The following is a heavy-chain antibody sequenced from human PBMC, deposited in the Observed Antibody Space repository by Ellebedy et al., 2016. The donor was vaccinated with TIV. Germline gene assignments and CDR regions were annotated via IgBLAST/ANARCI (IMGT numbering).Heavy chain of an antibody. CDR3: ARGMISGYYAGHAFDI. CDR2: ISYAGSTK. Sequence: GESLKISCAASGFTFSSYAMGWVRQAPGKGLEWVADISYAGSTKYADSVKGRFTISRDNSNNTLYLQMNSLRAEDTAVYYCARGMISGYYAGHAFDIWGQGTMVTVSS. CDR1: GFTFSSYA. V-gene: IGHV3-30-3*01. D-gene: IGHD3-22*01. J-gene: IGHJ3*02.